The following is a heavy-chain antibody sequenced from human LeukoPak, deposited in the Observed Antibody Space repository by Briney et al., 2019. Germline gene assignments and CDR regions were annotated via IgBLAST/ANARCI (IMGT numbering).Heavy chain of an antibody. V-gene: IGHV4-4*07. CDR1: GGSISSYY. Sequence: SETLSLTCTVSGGSISSYYWSWIRQPAGKGLEWIGRIYTSGSTNYNPSLESRVTMSVDTSKNQFSLKLSSVTAADTAVYYCARVVPKYYYYYMDVWGKGTTVTISS. J-gene: IGHJ6*03. CDR2: IYTSGST. CDR3: ARVVPKYYYYYMDV.